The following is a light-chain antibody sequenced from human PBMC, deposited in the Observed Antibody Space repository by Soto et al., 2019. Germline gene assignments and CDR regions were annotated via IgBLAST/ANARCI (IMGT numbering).Light chain of an antibody. CDR3: QQYNDWPPWT. Sequence: DIGMTQSPATLSVSPGERATLSCRASQSVSGSLAWYQQKPGQAPRLLIYGASTRATGIPARFSGSGSGTEFTLTINSLQSEDFAVYYCQQYNDWPPWTCGQGTKV. CDR2: GAS. J-gene: IGKJ1*01. V-gene: IGKV3-15*01. CDR1: QSVSGS.